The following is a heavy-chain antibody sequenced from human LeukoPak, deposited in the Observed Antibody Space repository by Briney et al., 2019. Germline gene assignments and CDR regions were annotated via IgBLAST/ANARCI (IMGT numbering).Heavy chain of an antibody. V-gene: IGHV4-59*12. CDR2: IYHSGST. Sequence: SETLSLTCTVSGGSISSYYWSWIRQPPGKGLEWIGYIYHSGSTYYNPSLKSRVTISVDRSKNQFSLKLSSVTAADTAVYYCARTRGWLFDYWGQGTLVTVSS. J-gene: IGHJ4*02. CDR1: GGSISSYY. D-gene: IGHD5-12*01. CDR3: ARTRGWLFDY.